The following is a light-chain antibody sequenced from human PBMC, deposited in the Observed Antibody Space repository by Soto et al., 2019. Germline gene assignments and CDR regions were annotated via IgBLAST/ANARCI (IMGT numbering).Light chain of an antibody. CDR3: QQRFNWPRFT. Sequence: EIVLTQSPATLSLSPGERATLYCRASESVSSYLAWYQQKPGQAPRLLIYDASNRATGIPARFSGGGSGTDFTLTISSLEPEDFAVYYCQQRFNWPRFTFGQGTKLEIK. CDR1: ESVSSY. J-gene: IGKJ2*01. CDR2: DAS. V-gene: IGKV3-11*01.